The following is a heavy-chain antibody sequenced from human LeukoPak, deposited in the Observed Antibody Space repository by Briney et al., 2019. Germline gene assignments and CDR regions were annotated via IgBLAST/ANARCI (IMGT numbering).Heavy chain of an antibody. V-gene: IGHV4-4*07. CDR2: IHSGGTT. CDR1: GGSMNRFY. Sequence: KPSETLSLTCTVSGGSMNRFYWAWIRQPAGRGLEWIGRIHSGGTTNYNPSLESRLTISLDTSKNQFSLTLHSVTAADAAVYYCASAGNPHYFDFWGQGPLVTVSS. CDR3: ASAGNPHYFDF. J-gene: IGHJ4*02.